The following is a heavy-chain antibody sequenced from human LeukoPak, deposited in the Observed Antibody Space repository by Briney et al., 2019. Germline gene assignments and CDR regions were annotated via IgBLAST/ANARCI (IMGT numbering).Heavy chain of an antibody. V-gene: IGHV3-9*03. Sequence: PGGSLRLSCAASGFTFDDYAMHWVRQAPGKGLELVSGIGWNSGSIGYAHYGKARFTISRDHAKNSLYLQMNSLRAEDMALYYCAKDMAAGRYCSSTSCYTFDYWGQGTLVTVSS. J-gene: IGHJ4*02. CDR3: AKDMAAGRYCSSTSCYTFDY. CDR1: GFTFDDYA. CDR2: IGWNSGSI. D-gene: IGHD2-2*02.